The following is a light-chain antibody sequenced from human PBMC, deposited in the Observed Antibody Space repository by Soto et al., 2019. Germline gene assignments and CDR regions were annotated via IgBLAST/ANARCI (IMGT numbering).Light chain of an antibody. J-gene: IGLJ2*01. V-gene: IGLV4-69*01. CDR3: QTWGTAIHDVV. CDR1: SGHSTYA. Sequence: QLVLTQSPSASASLGASVTLTCTLSSGHSTYAIAWHQQQPEKGPRYLMKLNSDGSHNKGDGIPDRFSGSRSGAERHLTISSLQSEDEADYYCQTWGTAIHDVVFGGGTKLTVL. CDR2: LNSDGSH.